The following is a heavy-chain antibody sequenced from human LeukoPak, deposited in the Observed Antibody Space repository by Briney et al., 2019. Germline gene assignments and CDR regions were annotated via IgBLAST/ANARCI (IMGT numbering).Heavy chain of an antibody. D-gene: IGHD3-22*01. V-gene: IGHV4-39*01. CDR1: GGSISSSSYS. J-gene: IGHJ4*02. CDR2: IYYSGST. CDR3: ARYASSGYYRYYFDY. Sequence: SETPSLTCTVSGGSISSSSYSWGWIRQPPGKGLEWIGTIYYSGSTYYNPSPKSRVTISEDTSKNQFSLNLSSVTAADTAVYYCARYASSGYYRYYFDYWGQGTLVTVSS.